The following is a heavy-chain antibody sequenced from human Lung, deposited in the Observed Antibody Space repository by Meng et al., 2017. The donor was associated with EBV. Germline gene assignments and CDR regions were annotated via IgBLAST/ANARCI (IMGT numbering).Heavy chain of an antibody. CDR1: GGSISSINW. J-gene: IGHJ5*02. D-gene: IGHD6-13*01. V-gene: IGHV4-4*02. CDR3: ARVAAAGNEWFDP. CDR2: IYHGGST. Sequence: VRLQSSGQGRVNPSGTLSLTGAVSGGSISSINWWTWVRQPPGKGLEWIGEIYHGGSTNYNPSLKSRVTISVNKSKNQFSLKLSSVTAADTAVYYCARVAAAGNEWFDPWGQGTLVTVSS.